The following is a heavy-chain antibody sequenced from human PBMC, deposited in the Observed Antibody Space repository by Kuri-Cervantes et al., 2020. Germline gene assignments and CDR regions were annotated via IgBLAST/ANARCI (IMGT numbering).Heavy chain of an antibody. V-gene: IGHV1-46*01. J-gene: IGHJ5*02. CDR1: GYTFTSYY. CDR3: ARAPYYGSGSYLVDP. D-gene: IGHD3-10*01. CDR2: INPSGGST. Sequence: ASVKVSCKASGYTFTSYYMHWVRQAPGQGLEWMGIINPSGGSTSYAQKFQGRVTMTRDTSISTAYMELSRLRSDDTAVYYCARAPYYGSGSYLVDPWGQGTLVTVSS.